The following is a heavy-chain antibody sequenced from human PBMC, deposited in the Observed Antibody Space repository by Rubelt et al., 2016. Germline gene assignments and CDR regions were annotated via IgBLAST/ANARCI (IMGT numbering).Heavy chain of an antibody. V-gene: IGHV4-59*01. J-gene: IGHJ3*02. Sequence: QVQLQESGPGLVKPSETLSLTCTVSGGSISSYYWSWIRQPPGKGLEWIGYIYYSGRTNYNPSHKRRVTISVETSKNQLSLKLSSVTAADTAVYYCAREGAATDAFDIWGQGAMVTVSS. D-gene: IGHD2-15*01. CDR2: IYYSGRT. CDR1: GGSISSYY. CDR3: AREGAATDAFDI.